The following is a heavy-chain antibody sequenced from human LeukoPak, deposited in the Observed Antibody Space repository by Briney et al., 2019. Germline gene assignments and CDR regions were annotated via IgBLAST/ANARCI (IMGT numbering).Heavy chain of an antibody. Sequence: SVKVSCKASGGTFSSYAISWVRQAPGQGLEWMGGIIPIFGTANYAQKFQGRVTITADESTSTAYMELSSLRSEDTAVYYCATRSGYCSSTSCYTWYYYYGMGVWGKGTTVTVSS. D-gene: IGHD2-2*02. CDR1: GGTFSSYA. J-gene: IGHJ6*04. CDR2: IIPIFGTA. CDR3: ATRSGYCSSTSCYTWYYYYGMGV. V-gene: IGHV1-69*13.